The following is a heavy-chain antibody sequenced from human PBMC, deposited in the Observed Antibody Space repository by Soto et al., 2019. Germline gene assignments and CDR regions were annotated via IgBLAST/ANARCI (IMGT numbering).Heavy chain of an antibody. CDR3: ARDLDRYCSGGGSLTCVRDAFDI. CDR2: INPNSGGT. J-gene: IGHJ3*02. V-gene: IGHV1-2*04. Sequence: GASVKVSCKASGYTFTGYYMHWVRQAPGQGLEWMGWINPNSGGTNYAQKFQGWVTMTRDTSISTAYMELSRLRSDDTAVYYCARDLDRYCSGGGSLTCVRDAFDIWGQGTMVTVSS. CDR1: GYTFTGYY. D-gene: IGHD2-15*01.